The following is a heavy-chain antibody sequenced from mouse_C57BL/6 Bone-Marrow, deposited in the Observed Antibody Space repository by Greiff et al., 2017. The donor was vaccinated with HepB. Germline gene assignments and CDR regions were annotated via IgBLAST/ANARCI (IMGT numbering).Heavy chain of an antibody. J-gene: IGHJ2*01. CDR3: ARKDYYGNRFDY. Sequence: EVHLVESEGGLVQPGSSMKLSCTASGFTFSDYYMAWVRQVPEKGLEWVANINYDGSSTYYLDSLKSRFIISRDNAKNILYLQMSSLKSEDTATYYCARKDYYGNRFDYWGQGTTLTVSS. CDR1: GFTFSDYY. D-gene: IGHD2-1*01. CDR2: INYDGSST. V-gene: IGHV5-16*01.